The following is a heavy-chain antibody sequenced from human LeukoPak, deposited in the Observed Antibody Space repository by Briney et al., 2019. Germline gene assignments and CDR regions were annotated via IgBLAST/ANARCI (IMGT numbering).Heavy chain of an antibody. CDR1: GFTSSSHA. V-gene: IGHV3-23*01. J-gene: IGHJ4*02. CDR3: ANQPGNYFDY. D-gene: IGHD2-2*01. CDR2: ISGSGDRT. Sequence: GGSLRLSCALSGFTSSSHAMGWVRQSPGKGLEWVSTISGSGDRTFYADSVKGRFTISRDKSKNTLYLHINSLRADDTALYYCANQPGNYFDYWGQGTLVAVSS.